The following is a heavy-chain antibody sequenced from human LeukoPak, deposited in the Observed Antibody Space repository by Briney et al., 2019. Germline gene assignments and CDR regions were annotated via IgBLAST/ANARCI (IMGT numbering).Heavy chain of an antibody. Sequence: KPSETLSLTCTVSGGSISSYYWSWIRQPAGKGLKWIGRIYTSGSTNYNPSLKSRVTMSVDTSKNQFSLKLSSVTAADTAVYYCARGLYYYGSGSYFAHLDPWGQGTLVTVSS. CDR1: GGSISSYY. CDR3: ARGLYYYGSGSYFAHLDP. V-gene: IGHV4-4*07. D-gene: IGHD3-10*01. CDR2: IYTSGST. J-gene: IGHJ5*02.